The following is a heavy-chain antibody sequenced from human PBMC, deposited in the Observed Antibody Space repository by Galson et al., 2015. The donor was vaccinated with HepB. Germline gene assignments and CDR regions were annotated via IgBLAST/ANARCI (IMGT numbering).Heavy chain of an antibody. Sequence: SLRLSCAAPGFTFSTYAMNWVRQAPGKGLEWVSVISGSGGFTYYADSVKGRFTISRDNSKNTLYLQMNSLRAEDTAVYYCAKRDYYDSSRSFDYWGQGTLVTVSS. CDR2: ISGSGGFT. CDR3: AKRDYYDSSRSFDY. V-gene: IGHV3-23*01. J-gene: IGHJ4*02. CDR1: GFTFSTYA. D-gene: IGHD3-22*01.